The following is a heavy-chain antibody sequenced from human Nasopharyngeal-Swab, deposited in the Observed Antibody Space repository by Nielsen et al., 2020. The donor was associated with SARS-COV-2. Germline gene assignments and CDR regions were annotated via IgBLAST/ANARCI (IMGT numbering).Heavy chain of an antibody. CDR1: GGSISSGDYY. J-gene: IGHJ4*02. Sequence: SETLSLTCTVSGGSISSGDYYWSWIRQPPGKGLEWIGYIYYSGSTYYSPSLKSRVTISVDTSKNQFSLKLSSVTAADTAVYYCARDSLGSYYHYFDYWGQGTLVTVSS. CDR3: ARDSLGSYYHYFDY. D-gene: IGHD3-22*01. CDR2: IYYSGST. V-gene: IGHV4-30-4*01.